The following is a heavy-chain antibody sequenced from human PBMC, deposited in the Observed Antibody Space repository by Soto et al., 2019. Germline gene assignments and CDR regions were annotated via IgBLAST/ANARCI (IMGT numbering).Heavy chain of an antibody. J-gene: IGHJ4*02. CDR3: AREDYYDSSGYYPIDY. CDR1: GGSISSYY. CDR2: IYYSGST. V-gene: IGHV4-30-4*01. D-gene: IGHD3-22*01. Sequence: PSETLSLTCTVSGGSISSYYWSWIRQPPGKGLEWIGYIYYSGSTYYNPSLKSRVTISVDTSKNQFSLKLSSVTAADTAVYYCAREDYYDSSGYYPIDYWGQGTLVTVSS.